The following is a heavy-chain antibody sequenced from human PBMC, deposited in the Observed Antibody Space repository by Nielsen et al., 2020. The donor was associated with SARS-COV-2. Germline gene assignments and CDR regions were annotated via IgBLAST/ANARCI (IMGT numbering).Heavy chain of an antibody. Sequence: GGSLRLSCAASGFTFSSYAMHWVRQAPGKGLEWVAVISYDGSNKYYADSVKGRFTISRDNSKNTLYLQMNSLRAEDTAVYYCARSRGCSATSCFFDYWGQGALVTVSS. CDR1: GFTFSSYA. CDR3: ARSRGCSATSCFFDY. CDR2: ISYDGSNK. J-gene: IGHJ4*02. V-gene: IGHV3-30*04. D-gene: IGHD2-2*01.